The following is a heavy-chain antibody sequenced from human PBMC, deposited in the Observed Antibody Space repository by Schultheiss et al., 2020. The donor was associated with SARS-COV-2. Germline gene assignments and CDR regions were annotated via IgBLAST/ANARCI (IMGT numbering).Heavy chain of an antibody. V-gene: IGHV3-21*01. Sequence: GGSLRLSCAASGFTFSSYSMNWVRQAPGKGLEWVSSISSSSSYIYYADSVKGRFTISRDNAKNTLYLQMNSLRAEDTAVYYCARDLFTYCGGDCYPDYWGQGTLVTVSS. CDR2: ISSSSSYI. CDR3: ARDLFTYCGGDCYPDY. J-gene: IGHJ4*02. CDR1: GFTFSSYS. D-gene: IGHD2-21*01.